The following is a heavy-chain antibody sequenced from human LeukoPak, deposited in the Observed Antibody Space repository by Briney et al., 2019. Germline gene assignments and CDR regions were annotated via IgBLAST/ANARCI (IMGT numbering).Heavy chain of an antibody. CDR2: ISGSGGST. D-gene: IGHD6-13*01. CDR1: GFTFSSYA. Sequence: GGSLRLSCAASGFTFSSYAMSWVRQAPGKGLEWVSAISGSGGSTYYADSVKGRFTISRDNSKNTLYLQMNSLRAEDTAVYYCAKGRIAAAGTNRVFDYWGQGTLVTVSS. J-gene: IGHJ4*02. CDR3: AKGRIAAAGTNRVFDY. V-gene: IGHV3-23*01.